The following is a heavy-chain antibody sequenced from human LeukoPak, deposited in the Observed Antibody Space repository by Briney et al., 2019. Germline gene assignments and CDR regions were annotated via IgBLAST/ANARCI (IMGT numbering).Heavy chain of an antibody. CDR1: GGSISSYY. CDR2: IYYSGST. Sequence: RSETLSLTCTGSGGSISSYYWSWIRQPPGKGLEWIGYIYYSGSTNYNPSLKSRVTISVDTSKNQFSLKLSSVTAADTAVYYCARVPSRGYSYGNWFDPWGQGTLVTVSS. J-gene: IGHJ5*02. V-gene: IGHV4-59*01. CDR3: ARVPSRGYSYGNWFDP. D-gene: IGHD5-18*01.